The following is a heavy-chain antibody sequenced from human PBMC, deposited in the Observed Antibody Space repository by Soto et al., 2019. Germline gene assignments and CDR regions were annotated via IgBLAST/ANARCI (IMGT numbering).Heavy chain of an antibody. CDR2: ISYRGIT. Sequence: QVQLQESGPGLVKPSQTLSLTCTVSGGSISSADYYWSWIRQHPGKGLEWIGYISYRGITYYTPSLTSRITISLDTSKNQFSLKLRSVTAADTAVYYCARSVRLGDLALGYWGQGTLVTVSS. D-gene: IGHD3-16*01. V-gene: IGHV4-31*03. CDR1: GGSISSADYY. CDR3: ARSVRLGDLALGY. J-gene: IGHJ4*02.